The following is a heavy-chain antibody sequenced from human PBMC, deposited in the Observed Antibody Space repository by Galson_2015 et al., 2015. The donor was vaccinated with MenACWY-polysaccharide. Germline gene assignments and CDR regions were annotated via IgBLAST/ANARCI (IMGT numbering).Heavy chain of an antibody. Sequence: SLRLSCAASGFSFSTYWMHWVRHAPGKGLVWVSRINADGSATGYADSVRGRFTISRDNAKNTLYLEMNSLRAEDTAVYYCTKAGAKYCRGSSCYFNWFDPWGQGTLVTASS. J-gene: IGHJ5*02. D-gene: IGHD2-15*01. CDR3: TKAGAKYCRGSSCYFNWFDP. CDR1: GFSFSTYW. V-gene: IGHV3-74*01. CDR2: INADGSAT.